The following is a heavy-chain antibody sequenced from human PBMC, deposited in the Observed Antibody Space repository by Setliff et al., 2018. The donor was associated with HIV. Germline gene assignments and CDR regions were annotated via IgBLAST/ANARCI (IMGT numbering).Heavy chain of an antibody. CDR1: GGSFSGYY. Sequence: KPSETLSLTCAVYGGSFSGYYWSWIRQPPGKGLEWIGEINHSGCTNYNPSLKSRVTISVDTSKNQFSLKLSSVTAADTAVYYCARSGYSSSWGAFDIWGQGTMVTVSS. V-gene: IGHV4-34*01. CDR3: ARSGYSSSWGAFDI. CDR2: INHSGCT. D-gene: IGHD6-13*01. J-gene: IGHJ3*02.